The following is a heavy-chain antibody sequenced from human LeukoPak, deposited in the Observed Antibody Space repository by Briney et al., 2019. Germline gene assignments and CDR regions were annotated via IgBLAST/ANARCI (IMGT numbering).Heavy chain of an antibody. D-gene: IGHD6-25*01. Sequence: GRSLRLSCAASGVTFSSYGMHWVRQAPGKGLEGVAVIWYDGSNKYYADSVKGRFTISRDNSKNTLYLQMNSLRAEDTAVYYCARDPRIAAAGTFDYWGQGTLVTVSS. CDR3: ARDPRIAAAGTFDY. CDR1: GVTFSSYG. CDR2: IWYDGSNK. J-gene: IGHJ4*02. V-gene: IGHV3-33*01.